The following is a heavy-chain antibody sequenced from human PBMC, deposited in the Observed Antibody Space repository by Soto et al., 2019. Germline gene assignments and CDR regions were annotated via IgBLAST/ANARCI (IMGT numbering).Heavy chain of an antibody. CDR2: IYTSGST. V-gene: IGHV4-4*07. D-gene: IGHD2-15*01. CDR1: GGSISSYY. CDR3: ARGGYCSGGSCYYDY. Sequence: PSETLSLTCTVSGGSISSYYWSWIWQPAGKGLEWIGRIYTSGSTNYNPSLKSRVTMSVDTSKNQFSLKLSSVTAADTAVYYCARGGYCSGGSCYYDYWGQGTLVTVS. J-gene: IGHJ4*02.